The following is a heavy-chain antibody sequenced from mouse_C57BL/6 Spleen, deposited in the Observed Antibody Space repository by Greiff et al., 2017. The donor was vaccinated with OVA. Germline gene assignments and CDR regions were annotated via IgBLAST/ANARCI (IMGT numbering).Heavy chain of an antibody. V-gene: IGHV1-64*01. CDR3: ARDYYGSSNGYY. Sequence: QVQLQQPGAELVKPGASVKLSCKASGYTFTSYSMHWVKQRPGQGLEWIGMIHPNSGSTNYNEKFKSKATLTVDKSSSTAYMQLSSLTSEDSAVYYCARDYYGSSNGYYWGQGTTLTVSS. CDR1: GYTFTSYS. D-gene: IGHD1-1*01. J-gene: IGHJ2*01. CDR2: IHPNSGST.